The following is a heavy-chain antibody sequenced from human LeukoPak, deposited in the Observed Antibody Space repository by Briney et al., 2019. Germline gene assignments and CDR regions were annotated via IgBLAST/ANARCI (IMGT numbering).Heavy chain of an antibody. D-gene: IGHD3/OR15-3a*01. CDR2: ISAYNGNT. J-gene: IGHJ5*02. Sequence: ASVKVSCTASGYTFTSYGISWVRQAPGQGLEWMGWISAYNGNTNYAQKLQGRVTMTTDTSTSTACMELRSLRSDDTAVYYCARVPYVFWSGYFEGAGYWFDPWGQGTLVTVSS. CDR3: ARVPYVFWSGYFEGAGYWFDP. CDR1: GYTFTSYG. V-gene: IGHV1-18*01.